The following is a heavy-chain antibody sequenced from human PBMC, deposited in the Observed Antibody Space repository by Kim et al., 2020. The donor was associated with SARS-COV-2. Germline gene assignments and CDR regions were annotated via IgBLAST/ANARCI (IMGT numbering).Heavy chain of an antibody. J-gene: IGHJ4*02. Sequence: GGSLRLSCAASGFTFSSYGMHWVRQAPGKGLEWVAVISYDGSNKYYADSVKGRFTISRDNSKNTLYLQMNSLRAEDTAVYYCAKDLFGQQLFYFDYWGQGTLVTVSS. CDR3: AKDLFGQQLFYFDY. CDR2: ISYDGSNK. V-gene: IGHV3-30*18. D-gene: IGHD6-13*01. CDR1: GFTFSSYG.